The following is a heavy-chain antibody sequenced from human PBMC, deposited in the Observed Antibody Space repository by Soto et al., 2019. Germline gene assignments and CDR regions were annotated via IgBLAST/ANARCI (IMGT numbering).Heavy chain of an antibody. V-gene: IGHV3-30-3*01. Sequence: QVQLVESGGGVVQPGRSLRLSCAASGFTFSSYAMHWVRQAPGTGLEWVAVISYDGSNKYYADSVKGRFTISRDNSKNPLYLQMNSLRAEDTAVYYCARDYGDSYFDYWGQGTLVTVSS. D-gene: IGHD4-17*01. J-gene: IGHJ4*02. CDR2: ISYDGSNK. CDR3: ARDYGDSYFDY. CDR1: GFTFSSYA.